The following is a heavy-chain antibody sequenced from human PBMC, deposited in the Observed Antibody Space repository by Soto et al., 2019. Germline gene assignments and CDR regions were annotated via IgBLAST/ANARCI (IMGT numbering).Heavy chain of an antibody. V-gene: IGHV3-21*01. J-gene: IGHJ4*02. CDR1: GFTFSSYS. Sequence: EVQLVESGGGLVKPGGSLRLSCAASGFTFSSYSMNWVRQAPGKGLEWVSSISSSSSYIYYADSVKGRFTISRDNAKNSLYRQMNSLRAEDTAVYYCARERVGIAAAGVDYWGQGTLVTVSS. CDR3: ARERVGIAAAGVDY. D-gene: IGHD6-13*01. CDR2: ISSSSSYI.